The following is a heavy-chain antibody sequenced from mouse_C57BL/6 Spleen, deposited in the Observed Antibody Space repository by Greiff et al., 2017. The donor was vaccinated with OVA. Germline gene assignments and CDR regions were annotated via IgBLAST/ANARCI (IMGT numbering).Heavy chain of an antibody. CDR3: ARFSQFLPGGDYFDY. CDR1: GYTFTSYW. V-gene: IGHV1-52*01. J-gene: IGHJ2*01. CDR2: IDPSDSET. Sequence: QVQLQHPGAELVRPGSSVKLSCKASGYTFTSYWMHWVKQRPIQGLEWIGNIDPSDSETHSNQKFKDKATLTVATSSSTAYMRLSSLTSEDCAVYYRARFSQFLPGGDYFDYWGQGTTLTVSS.